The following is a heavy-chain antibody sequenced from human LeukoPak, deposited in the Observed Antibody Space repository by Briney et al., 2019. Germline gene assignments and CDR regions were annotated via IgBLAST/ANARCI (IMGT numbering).Heavy chain of an antibody. J-gene: IGHJ4*02. Sequence: TGRSLILSCAASGFTFSSYGMHWVRQAPGRGLEWVATYDRSNKYYADSVKGRFTISRDNSKNTLYLQMNSLRAEDTAVYYCAKDPRSDGDSFYYFDYWGQGTLVTVSS. D-gene: IGHD4-17*01. V-gene: IGHV3-30*18. CDR1: GFTFSSYG. CDR3: AKDPRSDGDSFYYFDY. CDR2: YDRSNK.